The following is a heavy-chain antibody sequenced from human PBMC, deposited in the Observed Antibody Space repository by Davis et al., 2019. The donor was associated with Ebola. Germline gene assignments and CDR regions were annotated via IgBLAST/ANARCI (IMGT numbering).Heavy chain of an antibody. J-gene: IGHJ4*02. CDR1: GYSLTSYW. CDR3: ARPLAGVDDY. Sequence: KVSCKGSGYSLTSYWISWVRQMPGKGLEWMGRIDPSDSYTNYSPSFQGHVTISADKSISTAYMQWSSLKASDTAMYYCARPLAGVDDYWGQGTLVTVSS. D-gene: IGHD7-27*01. V-gene: IGHV5-10-1*01. CDR2: IDPSDSYT.